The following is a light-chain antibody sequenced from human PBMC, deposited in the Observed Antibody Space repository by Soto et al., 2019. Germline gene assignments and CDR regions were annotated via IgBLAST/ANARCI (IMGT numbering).Light chain of an antibody. V-gene: IGKV2-30*01. J-gene: IGKJ1*01. CDR1: QSLGYSDGNTY. Sequence: DVVMTQSPLSLTVTVGQPASISCRSSQSLGYSDGNTYLSWFQQGPGQSQRRLIYQVSKRDFGVPDRYSRSGSRTDFTLKISRVEAEDVSIYYCMQGTHWPKTFGQGTKVEIK. CDR3: MQGTHWPKT. CDR2: QVS.